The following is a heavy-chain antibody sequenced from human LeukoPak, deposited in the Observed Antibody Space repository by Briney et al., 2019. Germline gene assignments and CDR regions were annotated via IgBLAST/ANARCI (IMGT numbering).Heavy chain of an antibody. Sequence: GGSLRLSCSASGFTFIDFWMTWVRQGPGKGLEWVGNINRDGSDKSSVDSVDSVKGRFTISRDNAKNSVYLHMNSLRAEDTAVYYCARDVGRGWFDYWGQGSLVTVSS. CDR2: INRDGSDK. J-gene: IGHJ4*02. V-gene: IGHV3-7*01. CDR1: GFTFIDFW. D-gene: IGHD6-19*01. CDR3: ARDVGRGWFDY.